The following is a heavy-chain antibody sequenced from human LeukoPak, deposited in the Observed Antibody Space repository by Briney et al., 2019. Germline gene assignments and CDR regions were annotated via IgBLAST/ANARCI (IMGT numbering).Heavy chain of an antibody. D-gene: IGHD3-22*01. V-gene: IGHV3-7*03. J-gene: IGHJ5*02. Sequence: PGGSLRLSCAASGFTFSSYWMTWVRQAPGKGLEWVANINDDGSDANYVDSVKGRFTVSRDNAKNSLYLQLNSLRAEDTAVYYCARSDYYDSSGYPADPWGQGTLVTVSS. CDR3: ARSDYYDSSGYPADP. CDR1: GFTFSSYW. CDR2: INDDGSDA.